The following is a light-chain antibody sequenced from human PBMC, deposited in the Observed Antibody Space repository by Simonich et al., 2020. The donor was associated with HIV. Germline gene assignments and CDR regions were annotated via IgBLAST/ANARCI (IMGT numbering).Light chain of an antibody. CDR3: QQANSFPYT. V-gene: IGKV1-9*01. CDR2: AAS. Sequence: DIQMTQSPSTLSASVGDRVTITCRASQGISSYLAWYQQKPGKAPKLLIYAASTLQSGVPSRFSGSGSGTEFTLTISSLQPEDFATYYCQQANSFPYTFGQGTKVEIK. CDR1: QGISSY. J-gene: IGKJ2*01.